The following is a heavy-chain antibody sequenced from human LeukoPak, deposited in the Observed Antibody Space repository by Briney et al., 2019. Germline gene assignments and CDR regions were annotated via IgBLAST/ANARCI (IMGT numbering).Heavy chain of an antibody. J-gene: IGHJ6*02. V-gene: IGHV3-30*18. CDR3: AKAGSGHGLDYYGMDV. D-gene: IGHD2-15*01. Sequence: GGSLRLSCAASGFTFSSYGMHWVRQAPGKGLEWVAVISYDGSNKYYADSVKGRFTISRDNSKNTLYLQMNSLRAEDTAVYYCAKAGSGHGLDYYGMDVWGQGTTVTVSS. CDR2: ISYDGSNK. CDR1: GFTFSSYG.